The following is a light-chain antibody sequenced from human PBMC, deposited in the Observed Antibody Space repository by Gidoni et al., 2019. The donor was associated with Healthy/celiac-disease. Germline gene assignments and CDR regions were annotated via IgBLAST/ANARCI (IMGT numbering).Light chain of an antibody. CDR2: QDS. J-gene: IGLJ2*01. Sequence: SYELTQPPSVSVSPRHTASITCPGDKLGDKYACWYQQKPGQSPVLVIYQDSKRPSGIPERFSGSNSGNTATLTISGTQAMDEADYYCQAWDSSHVVFGGGTKLTVL. V-gene: IGLV3-1*01. CDR1: KLGDKY. CDR3: QAWDSSHVV.